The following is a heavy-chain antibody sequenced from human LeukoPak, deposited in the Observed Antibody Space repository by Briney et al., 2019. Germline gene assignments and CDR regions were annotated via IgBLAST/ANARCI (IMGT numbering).Heavy chain of an antibody. CDR3: ARGPNTSPITYYMDV. CDR2: ISANNGNT. V-gene: IGHV1-18*01. D-gene: IGHD5-24*01. Sequence: ASVKVSCKASGYTFTSYDISWVRQAPGQGLEWMGWISANNGNTSYAQKFQGRVTMTTDTSTSTAYMELRSLRSDDTAVYYCARGPNTSPITYYMDVWGKGTTVTVSS. CDR1: GYTFTSYD. J-gene: IGHJ6*03.